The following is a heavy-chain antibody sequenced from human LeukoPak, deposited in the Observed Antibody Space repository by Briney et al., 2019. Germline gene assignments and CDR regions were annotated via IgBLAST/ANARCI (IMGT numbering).Heavy chain of an antibody. J-gene: IGHJ4*02. CDR2: IYPGDSDT. CDR1: GYRFTSYW. Sequence: PGESLKISCKSSGYRFTSYWIGWVRQMPGKGLEWVGIIYPGDSDTRYSPSFQGQVTISADKAITTAYLQWSSLKASDSAMYYCARRHGDYRNLVYWGQGTLVTVSS. V-gene: IGHV5-51*01. D-gene: IGHD4-17*01. CDR3: ARRHGDYRNLVY.